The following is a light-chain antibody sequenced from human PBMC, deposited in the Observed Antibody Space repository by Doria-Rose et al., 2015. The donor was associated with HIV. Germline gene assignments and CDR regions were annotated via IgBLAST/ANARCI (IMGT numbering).Light chain of an antibody. Sequence: TQSPGTLSLSPGERATLSCRASQRSSSTYLAWYQQKPGQAPSILIYDGSTRATGIPDRFSASGSGTDFTLTINRLEPEDFALYYCHQYGTSWTFGQGTKVEI. J-gene: IGKJ1*01. CDR2: DGS. CDR1: QRSSSTY. V-gene: IGKV3-20*01. CDR3: HQYGTSWT.